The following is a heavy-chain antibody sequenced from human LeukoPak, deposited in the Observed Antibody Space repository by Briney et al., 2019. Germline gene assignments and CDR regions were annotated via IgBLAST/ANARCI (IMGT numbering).Heavy chain of an antibody. CDR2: IYHSGST. CDR3: ARDDSGSFDY. Sequence: SETLSLTCDVSGYSISSGYYWGWIRQPPGKWLEWIGSIYHSGSTYYKPSLKRRVTISVDTSKNKLSLKLSSVTAADTALYYCARDDSGSFDYWGQGTLVTVSS. D-gene: IGHD3-10*01. J-gene: IGHJ4*02. CDR1: GYSISSGYY. V-gene: IGHV4-38-2*02.